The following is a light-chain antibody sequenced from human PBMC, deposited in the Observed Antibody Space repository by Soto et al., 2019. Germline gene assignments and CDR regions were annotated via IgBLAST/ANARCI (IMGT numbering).Light chain of an antibody. J-gene: IGLJ2*01. CDR3: ATWDGRLPGEV. V-gene: IGLV1-51*01. CDR2: DNN. CDR1: SSNIGTNY. Sequence: QSVLTQSPSVSAAPGQKVTISCSGSSSNIGTNYVSWYQQLPGTAPKLLLYDNNKRPSGIPDRFSGSKSGTSGTLDITGLQTGDESDYYCATWDGRLPGEVFGGGTKVTVL.